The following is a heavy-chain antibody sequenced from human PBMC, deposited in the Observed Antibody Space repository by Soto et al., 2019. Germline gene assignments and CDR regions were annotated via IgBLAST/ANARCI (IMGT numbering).Heavy chain of an antibody. CDR2: IYYSGST. CDR3: ARELLGDYDY. Sequence: PSETLSLTCTVSGGSISSYYWSWIRQPPGKGLEWIGYIYYSGSTNYNPSLKSRVTISVDTSKNQFSLKLSSVTAADTAVYYCARELLGDYDYWGQGTRVTVSS. V-gene: IGHV4-59*01. CDR1: GGSISSYY. J-gene: IGHJ4*02.